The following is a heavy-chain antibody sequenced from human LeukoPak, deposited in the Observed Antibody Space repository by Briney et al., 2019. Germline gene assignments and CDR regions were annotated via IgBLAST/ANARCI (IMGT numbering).Heavy chain of an antibody. CDR3: ARHLKDCGGDCYSGAFDI. V-gene: IGHV3-23*01. Sequence: HPGGSLRLSCAASGFTFSSYAMSWVRQAPGKGLEWVSAISGSGGSTYYADSVKGRFTISRDNSKNTLYLQMNSLRAEDTAVYYCARHLKDCGGDCYSGAFDIWGQGTMVTVSS. CDR1: GFTFSSYA. D-gene: IGHD2-21*02. J-gene: IGHJ3*02. CDR2: ISGSGGST.